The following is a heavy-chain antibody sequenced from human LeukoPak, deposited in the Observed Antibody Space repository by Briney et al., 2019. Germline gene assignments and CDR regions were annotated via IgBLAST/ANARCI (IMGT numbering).Heavy chain of an antibody. D-gene: IGHD6-6*01. Sequence: GASVKVSCKASGYTFTSYGISWVRQAPGQGLDWMGWISAYNGNTNYAQKLQGRVTMTTDTSTSTAYMELRSLRSDDTAVYYCARSKTAARLYDDAFDIWGQGTMVTVSS. J-gene: IGHJ3*02. V-gene: IGHV1-18*01. CDR3: ARSKTAARLYDDAFDI. CDR2: ISAYNGNT. CDR1: GYTFTSYG.